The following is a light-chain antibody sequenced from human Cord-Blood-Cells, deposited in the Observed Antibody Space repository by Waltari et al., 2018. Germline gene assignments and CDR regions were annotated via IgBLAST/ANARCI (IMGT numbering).Light chain of an antibody. CDR2: DAS. V-gene: IGKV3-11*01. J-gene: IGKJ5*01. CDR3: QQRSNWPPIT. Sequence: ELLFTQSPATLSLSPGERAPLSCRASQSVSSYLAWYQQKPGQAPRLLIYDASNRATGIPARFSGSGSGTDFTLTISSLEPEDFAVYYCQQRSNWPPITFGQGTRLEIK. CDR1: QSVSSY.